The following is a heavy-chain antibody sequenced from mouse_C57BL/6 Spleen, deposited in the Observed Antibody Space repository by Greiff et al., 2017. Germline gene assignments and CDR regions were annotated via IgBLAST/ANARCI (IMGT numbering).Heavy chain of an antibody. CDR1: GFTFSSYG. V-gene: IGHV5-6*02. D-gene: IGHD2-1*01. CDR3: ARRELPRLAY. J-gene: IGHJ3*01. Sequence: EVNVVESGGDLVKPGGSLKLSCAASGFTFSSYGMSWVRQTPDKRLEWVATISSGGSYTYYPDSVKGRFTISRDNAKNTLYLQMSSLKSEDTAMYCCARRELPRLAYWGQGTLVTVSA. CDR2: ISSGGSYT.